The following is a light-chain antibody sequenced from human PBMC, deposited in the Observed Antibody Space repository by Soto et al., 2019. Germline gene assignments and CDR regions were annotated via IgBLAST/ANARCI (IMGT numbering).Light chain of an antibody. CDR1: SSIIGAGYD. CDR2: GNS. CDR3: QSYDSSLSAT. V-gene: IGLV1-40*01. J-gene: IGLJ1*01. Sequence: QSVLTQPPSVSGAPGQRVTISCTGSSSIIGAGYDVHWYQQLPGTAPKLLIYGNSNRPSGVPDRFSGSKSGTSASLAITGLQAEDEADYYCQSYDSSLSATFGTGTKVTVL.